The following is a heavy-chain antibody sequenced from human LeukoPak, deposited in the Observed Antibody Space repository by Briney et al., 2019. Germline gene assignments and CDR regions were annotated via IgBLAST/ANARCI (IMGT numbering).Heavy chain of an antibody. CDR2: ISWNSGSI. CDR1: GFTFDDYA. V-gene: IGHV3-9*01. J-gene: IGHJ6*02. D-gene: IGHD5-18*01. CDR3: ANDVIRHLWFSGMDV. Sequence: GRSLRLSCAASGFTFDDYAMHWVRQAPGKGLEWVSGISWNSGSIGYADSVKGRFTISRDNAKNSLYLQMNSLRAEDTALYYCANDVIRHLWFSGMDVWGQGTTVTVSS.